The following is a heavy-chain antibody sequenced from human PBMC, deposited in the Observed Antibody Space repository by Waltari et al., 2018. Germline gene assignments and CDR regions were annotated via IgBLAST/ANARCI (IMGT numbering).Heavy chain of an antibody. CDR1: GETFSGYY. D-gene: IGHD3-10*01. J-gene: IGHJ4*02. V-gene: IGHV4-34*01. CDR2: IHPSGNI. CDR3: SRGTDAYKSGNY. Sequence: QVQLQQWGAGLLKPSETLSLTCAVYGETFSGYYWIWTLHSPRKGRDWSGEIHPSGNIHYNPYLKSRLSISGDASKIQFSLKLNSMTAADTAVYYCSRGTDAYKSGNYWGQGTLVSVSS.